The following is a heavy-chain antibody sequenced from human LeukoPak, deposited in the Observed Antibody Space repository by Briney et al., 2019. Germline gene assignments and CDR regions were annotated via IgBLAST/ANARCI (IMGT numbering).Heavy chain of an antibody. J-gene: IGHJ3*02. D-gene: IGHD3-10*01. V-gene: IGHV1-24*01. CDR1: GYTLTELS. CDR3: ATDSRGVGNAFDI. CDR2: FDPEDGET. Sequence: ASVKVSCKVSGYTLTELSMHWVRQAPGKGLEWMGGFDPEDGETIYAQKVQGRVTMTEDTSTDTAYMELSSLRSEDTAVYYCATDSRGVGNAFDIWGQGTMVTVSS.